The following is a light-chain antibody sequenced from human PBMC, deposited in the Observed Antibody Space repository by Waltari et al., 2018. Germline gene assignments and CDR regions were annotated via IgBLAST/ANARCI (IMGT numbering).Light chain of an antibody. CDR1: NSHLGPYNY. Sequence: HSALTQPPSASGSPGQPVTIPCTGTNSHLGPYNYVSWYQQHPGRAPKLMIDEVNTRTSGVPDRFSGSKSGNTASLTVAGLQAEDEADYYCSSYGGTYIVFGTGTKITVL. CDR2: EVN. CDR3: SSYGGTYIV. J-gene: IGLJ1*01. V-gene: IGLV2-8*01.